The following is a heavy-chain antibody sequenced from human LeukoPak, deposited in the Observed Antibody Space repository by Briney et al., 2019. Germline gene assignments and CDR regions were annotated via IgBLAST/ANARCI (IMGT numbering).Heavy chain of an antibody. CDR3: ARSEDSSSWYGVADY. Sequence: GASVKASCKASGGTFSSYAISWVRQAPGQGLEWMGGIIPIFGTANYAQKFQGRVTITTDESTSTAYMELSSLRSEDTAVYYCARSEDSSSWYGVADYWGQGTLVTVSS. CDR1: GGTFSSYA. D-gene: IGHD6-13*01. CDR2: IIPIFGTA. V-gene: IGHV1-69*05. J-gene: IGHJ4*02.